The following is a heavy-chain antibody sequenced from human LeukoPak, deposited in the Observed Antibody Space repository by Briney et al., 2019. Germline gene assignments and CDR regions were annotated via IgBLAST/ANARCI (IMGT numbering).Heavy chain of an antibody. CDR2: IKSKTDDGTT. CDR1: GFTFSNAW. Sequence: GGSLRLSCAASGFTFSNAWMSWVRQAPGKGREWVGRIKSKTDDGTTDYAAPVKGRFTISRDDSKNTLYLQINSLKTEDTVVYYCTRGSYYVAFDIWGQGTMVTVSS. V-gene: IGHV3-15*01. CDR3: TRGSYYVAFDI. D-gene: IGHD1-26*01. J-gene: IGHJ3*02.